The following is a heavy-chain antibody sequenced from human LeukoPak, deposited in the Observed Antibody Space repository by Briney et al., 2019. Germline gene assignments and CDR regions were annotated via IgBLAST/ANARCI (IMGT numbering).Heavy chain of an antibody. V-gene: IGHV3-7*01. CDR1: GFTFTNSW. Sequence: PGGSLRLSCAASGFTFTNSWISWVRQAPGKGLEWLANIKHDGSVKNYVDSVKGRFTISRDNAKNSVYLQMSSLRVEDTAVCFCAGTSYYFHYWGQGNLVTVSP. J-gene: IGHJ4*02. CDR3: AGTSYYFHY. CDR2: IKHDGSVK.